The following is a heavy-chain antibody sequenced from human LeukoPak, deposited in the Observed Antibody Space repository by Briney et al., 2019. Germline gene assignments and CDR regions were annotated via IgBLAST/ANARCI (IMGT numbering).Heavy chain of an antibody. Sequence: GGSLRLSCAASGFTFSSYAMSWVRQAPGKGLEWVSAISGSGGSTYYADSVKGRFTISRDNSKNTLYLQMNSLRAEDTAVYYCAKDGATYYYDSSGLGYYYGMDVWGRGTTVTVSS. CDR2: ISGSGGST. D-gene: IGHD3-22*01. CDR1: GFTFSSYA. J-gene: IGHJ6*02. V-gene: IGHV3-23*01. CDR3: AKDGATYYYDSSGLGYYYGMDV.